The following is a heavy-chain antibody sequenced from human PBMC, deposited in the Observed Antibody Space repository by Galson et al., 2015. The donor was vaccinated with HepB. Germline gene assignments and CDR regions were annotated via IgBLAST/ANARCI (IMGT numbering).Heavy chain of an antibody. D-gene: IGHD3-10*01. CDR3: TKAALRSYYYFDY. CDR2: IRSKGYGGTT. V-gene: IGHV3-49*03. Sequence: SLRLSCAASGFTFGDYAMSWFRQAPGKGLEWVGFIRSKGYGGTTEYAASVKGRFTISRDDSTSIAYLQMNSLKTEDTAVYYCTKAALRSYYYFDYWGQGTTVTVSS. J-gene: IGHJ4*03. CDR1: GFTFGDYA.